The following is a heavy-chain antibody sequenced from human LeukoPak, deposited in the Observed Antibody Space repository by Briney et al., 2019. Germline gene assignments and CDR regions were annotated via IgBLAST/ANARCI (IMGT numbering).Heavy chain of an antibody. D-gene: IGHD3-10*01. J-gene: IGHJ4*02. CDR2: IWYDGSNK. CDR1: GFTFSSYG. Sequence: PGGSLRLSCAASGFTFSSYGMHWVRQAPGKGLEWVAVIWYDGSNKYYADSEKGRFTISRDNSKNTLYLQMNSLRADDTAVYYCAKIRGYGSGSYDFDYWGQGTLVTVSS. V-gene: IGHV3-33*06. CDR3: AKIRGYGSGSYDFDY.